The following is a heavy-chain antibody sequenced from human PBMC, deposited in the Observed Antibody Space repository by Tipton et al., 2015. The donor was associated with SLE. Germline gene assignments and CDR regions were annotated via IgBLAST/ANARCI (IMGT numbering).Heavy chain of an antibody. CDR2: INYSGST. J-gene: IGHJ4*02. CDR1: GGSISSYY. Sequence: TLSLTCAVYGGSISSYYWSWIRQPPGKGLEWIGYINYSGSTNYNPSLKSRVTISVDTSKNQFSLKLSSVTAGDTAVYYCAIAGTSEYWGQGTLVTVSS. D-gene: IGHD1-7*01. CDR3: AIAGTSEY. V-gene: IGHV4-59*01.